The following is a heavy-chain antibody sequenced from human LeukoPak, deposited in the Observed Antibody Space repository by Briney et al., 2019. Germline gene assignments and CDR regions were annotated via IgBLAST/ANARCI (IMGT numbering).Heavy chain of an antibody. CDR2: IYDSGST. V-gene: IGHV4-30-2*06. J-gene: IGHJ5*02. CDR3: ARESNINNWFDP. D-gene: IGHD2/OR15-2a*01. CDR1: GGSISSGGHP. Sequence: SETLSLTCIVSGGSISSGGHPWSWIRQSPGKGLEWIGYIYDSGSTFYSPSLKSRVTMSIDRSNNQFSLKLSSVTAADTAVYYCARESNINNWFDPWGQGTLVTVSS.